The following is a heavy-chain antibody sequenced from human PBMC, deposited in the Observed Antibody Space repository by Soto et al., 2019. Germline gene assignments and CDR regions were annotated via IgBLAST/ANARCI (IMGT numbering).Heavy chain of an antibody. D-gene: IGHD6-6*01. J-gene: IGHJ6*03. Sequence: SETLSLTCTVSGCSISSYYWSWIRQPPGKGLEWIGSIYYSGSTKYNPSPKSRVTISVDTSKNQFSLKLSSVTAADTAVYYCAIAKYQIAARPNYSYYYMDVWGKGTTVTVSS. V-gene: IGHV4-59*01. CDR3: AIAKYQIAARPNYSYYYMDV. CDR2: IYYSGST. CDR1: GCSISSYY.